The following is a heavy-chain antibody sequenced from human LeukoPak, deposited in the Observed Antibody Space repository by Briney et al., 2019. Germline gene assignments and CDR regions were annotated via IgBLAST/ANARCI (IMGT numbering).Heavy chain of an antibody. D-gene: IGHD5-18*01. Sequence: SETLSLTCAVYGGSFSGYYWSWIRQPPGKGLEWTGEINHSGSTNYNPSLKSRVTISVDTSKNQFPLKLSSVTAADTAVYYCARAGYSYGSYYYYYMDVWGKGTTVTVSS. CDR1: GGSFSGYY. CDR2: INHSGST. V-gene: IGHV4-34*01. CDR3: ARAGYSYGSYYYYYMDV. J-gene: IGHJ6*03.